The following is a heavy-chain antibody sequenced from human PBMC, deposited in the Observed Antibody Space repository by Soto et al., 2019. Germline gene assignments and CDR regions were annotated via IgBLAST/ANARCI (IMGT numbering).Heavy chain of an antibody. CDR1: GFSLSDADVG. CDR2: ILSNDEE. Sequence: QVTLKESGPVLVKPTETLTLTCTVSGFSLSDADVGVAWIRQPPGKALEWLAHILSNDEEVFSSSLRTRLTISKDTSRSQVVLTMSNMEPVDTATYYCARIRGYCSGGSCYFYYFAMDVWGQGPTVTVS. J-gene: IGHJ6*02. D-gene: IGHD2-15*01. V-gene: IGHV2-26*01. CDR3: ARIRGYCSGGSCYFYYFAMDV.